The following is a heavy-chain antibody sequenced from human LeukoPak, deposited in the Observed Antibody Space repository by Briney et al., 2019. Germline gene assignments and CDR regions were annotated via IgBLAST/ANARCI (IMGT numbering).Heavy chain of an antibody. CDR1: GFTFSSYG. CDR3: AKDMGYIVVVTAFDY. D-gene: IGHD2-21*02. J-gene: IGHJ4*02. CDR2: ISYAGSNK. V-gene: IGHV3-30*18. Sequence: GRSLSLSCAASGFTFSSYGMHWVRQAPGKRLKSLAVISYAGSNKYYAASVNARFTIARDNSKNTLYLQMNSLRAEDTAVYSCAKDMGYIVVVTAFDYWGQGTLVTVSS.